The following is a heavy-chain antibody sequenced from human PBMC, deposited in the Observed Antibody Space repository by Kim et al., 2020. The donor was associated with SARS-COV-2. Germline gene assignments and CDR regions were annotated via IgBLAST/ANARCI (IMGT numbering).Heavy chain of an antibody. D-gene: IGHD3-22*01. CDR2: FDPEDGET. CDR3: ATLDSSGYYKEYYFDY. Sequence: ASVQVSCKVSGYTLTELSMHWVRQAPGKGLEWMGGFDPEDGETIYAQKFQGRVTMTEDTSTDTVYMELSSLRSEDTAVYYCATLDSSGYYKEYYFDYWGQGTLVTVSS. J-gene: IGHJ4*02. CDR1: GYTLTELS. V-gene: IGHV1-24*01.